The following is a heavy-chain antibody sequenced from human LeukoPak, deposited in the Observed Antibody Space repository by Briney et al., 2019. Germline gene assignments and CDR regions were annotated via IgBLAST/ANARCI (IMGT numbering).Heavy chain of an antibody. J-gene: IGHJ4*02. CDR1: GFTFSNYD. CDR3: ARESGSYPGDY. CDR2: IGPAGDT. D-gene: IGHD1-26*01. V-gene: IGHV3-13*04. Sequence: GSLRLSCAASGFTFSNYDMHWVRQATGKGLEWVSAIGPAGDTYYPDSVKGRFTISRENAKNSLYLQMNSLRAGDTALYYCARESGSYPGDYWGQGTLVTVSS.